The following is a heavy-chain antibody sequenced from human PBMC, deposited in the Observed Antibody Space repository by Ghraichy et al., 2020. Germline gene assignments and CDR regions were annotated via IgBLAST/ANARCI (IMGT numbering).Heavy chain of an antibody. D-gene: IGHD2-15*01. CDR1: GYTFTGYY. Sequence: ASVKVSCKASGYTFTGYYMHWVRQAPGQGLEWMGWINPNSGGTNYAQKFQGWVTMTRDTSISTAYMELSRLRSDDTAVYYCARDRHLSGVVAATNYGSFDYLGQGTLVTVSS. V-gene: IGHV1-2*04. CDR2: INPNSGGT. CDR3: ARDRHLSGVVAATNYGSFDY. J-gene: IGHJ4*02.